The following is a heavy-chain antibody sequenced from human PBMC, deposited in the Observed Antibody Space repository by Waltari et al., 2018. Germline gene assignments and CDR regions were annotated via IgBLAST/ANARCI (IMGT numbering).Heavy chain of an antibody. V-gene: IGHV4-39*02. Sequence: QLQLQESGPGLVKSSETLSLTCTVSGGSISRRGYYSGGIRPPPGKGLEWIGSIDYSGNTYYNPSLKSRVTISVDTSKRQFSLKLNSVTAADTAVYYCVRDFGDHQTDYWGQGTLVTVSS. D-gene: IGHD4-17*01. CDR3: VRDFGDHQTDY. J-gene: IGHJ4*02. CDR2: IDYSGNT. CDR1: GGSISRRGYY.